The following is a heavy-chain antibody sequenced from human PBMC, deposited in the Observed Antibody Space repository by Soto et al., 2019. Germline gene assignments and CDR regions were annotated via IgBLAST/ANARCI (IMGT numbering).Heavy chain of an antibody. Sequence: GGSLRFSCAASGFTFSSYGMHWVRQAPGKGLEWVAVIWYDGSNKYYADSVKGRFTISRDNSKNTLYLQMNSLRAEDTAVYYCAREAALFGGYFDYWGQGTLVTVSS. J-gene: IGHJ4*02. CDR2: IWYDGSNK. CDR3: AREAALFGGYFDY. CDR1: GFTFSSYG. V-gene: IGHV3-33*01. D-gene: IGHD2-21*01.